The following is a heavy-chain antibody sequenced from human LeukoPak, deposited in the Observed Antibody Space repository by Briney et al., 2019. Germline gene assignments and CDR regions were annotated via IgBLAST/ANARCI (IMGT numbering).Heavy chain of an antibody. Sequence: PSETLSLTCAVYGGSFSGCYWSWIRQPPGKGLEWIGEINHSGSTNYNPSLKSRVTISVDTSKNQFSLKLSSVTAADTAVYYCARDYGDYAVNWFDPWGQGTLVTVSS. CDR2: INHSGST. CDR1: GGSFSGCY. V-gene: IGHV4-34*01. CDR3: ARDYGDYAVNWFDP. J-gene: IGHJ5*02. D-gene: IGHD4-17*01.